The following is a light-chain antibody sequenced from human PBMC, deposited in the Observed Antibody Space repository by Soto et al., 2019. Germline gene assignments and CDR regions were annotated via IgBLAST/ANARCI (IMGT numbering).Light chain of an antibody. CDR1: QSVSSSY. V-gene: IGKV3-20*01. CDR2: GAS. CDR3: QQYGSSPLT. J-gene: IGKJ4*01. Sequence: EIVLTQSPGTLSLSPGERATLSCRASQSVSSSYLAWYQQKPGKAPMILIYGASSRSTGIPDRFSGSGSGTDFTLTISRLEPEDFAVYYCQQYGSSPLTFGGGTKVEIK.